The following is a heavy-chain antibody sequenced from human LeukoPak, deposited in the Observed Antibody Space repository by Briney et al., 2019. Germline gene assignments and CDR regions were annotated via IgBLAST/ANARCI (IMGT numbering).Heavy chain of an antibody. Sequence: GGSLRLSCAASGFTFSSYWMSWVRQAPGTGLEWVANIKQDGSEKYYVDSVKGRFTISRDNAKNSLYLQMNSLRAEDTAVYYCARDPEGIAVAEGDYWGQGTLVTVSS. CDR3: ARDPEGIAVAEGDY. CDR2: IKQDGSEK. J-gene: IGHJ4*02. D-gene: IGHD6-19*01. CDR1: GFTFSSYW. V-gene: IGHV3-7*01.